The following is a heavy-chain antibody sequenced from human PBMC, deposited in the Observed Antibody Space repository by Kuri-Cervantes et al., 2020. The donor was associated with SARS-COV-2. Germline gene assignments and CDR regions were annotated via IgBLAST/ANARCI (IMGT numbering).Heavy chain of an antibody. Sequence: GSLRLSCAVYGGSFSGYYWSWIRQPPGKGLEWIGEINHSGSTNYNPSLKSRFTISVDTSKNQFSLKLSSVNAAETAVYYCARHVSYGDLYYFDYWGQGTLVTVSS. CDR3: ARHVSYGDLYYFDY. CDR2: INHSGST. J-gene: IGHJ4*02. D-gene: IGHD4-17*01. V-gene: IGHV4-34*01. CDR1: GGSFSGYY.